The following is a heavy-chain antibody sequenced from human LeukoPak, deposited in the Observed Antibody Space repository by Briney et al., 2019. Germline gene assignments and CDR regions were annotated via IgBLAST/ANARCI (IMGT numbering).Heavy chain of an antibody. CDR3: AKAKEQWLVPSFDY. V-gene: IGHV3-23*01. Sequence: GGSLRLSCAASGFTFSSYAMSWVRQAPGKGLEWVSAISGSGGSTYYADSVKGRFTISRDNSKNALYLQMNSLRAEDTAVYYCAKAKEQWLVPSFDYWGQGTLVTVSS. D-gene: IGHD6-19*01. J-gene: IGHJ4*02. CDR1: GFTFSSYA. CDR2: ISGSGGST.